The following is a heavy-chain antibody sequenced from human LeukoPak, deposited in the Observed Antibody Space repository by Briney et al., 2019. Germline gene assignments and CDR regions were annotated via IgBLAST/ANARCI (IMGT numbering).Heavy chain of an antibody. J-gene: IGHJ4*02. CDR1: GFTFNSYS. CDR2: IKSKTDGGTT. D-gene: IGHD3-3*01. Sequence: PGGSLRLSCAASGFTFNSYSMNWVRQAPGKGLEWVGRIKSKTDGGTTDYAAPVKGRFTISRDDSKNTLYLQMNSLKTEDTAVYYCTTDEKYYDFWSGYYTGIDYWGQGTLVTVSS. V-gene: IGHV3-15*01. CDR3: TTDEKYYDFWSGYYTGIDY.